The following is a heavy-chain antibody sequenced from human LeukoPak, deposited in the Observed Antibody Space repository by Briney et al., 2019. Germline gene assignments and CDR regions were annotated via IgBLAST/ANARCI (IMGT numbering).Heavy chain of an antibody. CDR2: ISANNGDR. D-gene: IGHD3-10*01. CDR3: ARAGVGFGEAGDAVDI. J-gene: IGHJ3*02. V-gene: IGHV1-18*01. CDR1: GYTFTSYG. Sequence: ASVKVSCKASGYTFTSYGISWVRQAPGQGLEWMGWISANNGDRSYPERLQGRVTLTTDTSTTTAYMELRSLRSEDTAVYYCARAGVGFGEAGDAVDIWGQGTMVTVSS.